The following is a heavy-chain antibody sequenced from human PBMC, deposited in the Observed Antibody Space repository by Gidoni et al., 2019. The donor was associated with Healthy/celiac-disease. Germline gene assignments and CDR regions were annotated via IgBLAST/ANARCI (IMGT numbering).Heavy chain of an antibody. J-gene: IGHJ6*02. D-gene: IGHD1-26*01. CDR2: ISGSGGST. CDR1: GFTFSRYA. Sequence: EVQLVESGGGLVQPGGSLRLPCAASGFTFSRYAMSWVRQAPGKGLGWVSAISGSGGSTYYADSVKGRFTISRDNAKNTLYLQMNSLRAEDTAVYYCAKVGGATPYYYGMDVWGQGTTVTVSS. CDR3: AKVGGATPYYYGMDV. V-gene: IGHV3-23*04.